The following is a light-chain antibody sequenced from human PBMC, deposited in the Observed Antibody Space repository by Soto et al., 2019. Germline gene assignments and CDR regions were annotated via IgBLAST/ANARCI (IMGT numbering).Light chain of an antibody. V-gene: IGLV2-8*01. J-gene: IGLJ2*01. CDR2: EVS. CDR3: SSYAGSNNFDVV. Sequence: QSALTQPLSASGSPGQSVTISSTGTSSDVAGYNYVSWYQQHPGKAPKLMIYEVSKRPSGVPDRFSGSKSGNTASLTVSGLQAEDEADYYCSSYAGSNNFDVVFGGGTKVTVL. CDR1: SSDVAGYNY.